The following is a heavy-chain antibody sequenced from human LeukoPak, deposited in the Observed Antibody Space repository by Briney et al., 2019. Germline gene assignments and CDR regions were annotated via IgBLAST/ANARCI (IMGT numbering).Heavy chain of an antibody. CDR2: IKQDRSEK. J-gene: IGHJ4*02. D-gene: IGHD2-15*01. CDR1: GFTFTNYW. CDR3: AREKDTGYYFDY. Sequence: QTGGSLRLSCAASGFTFTNYWMSWVRQAPGKGLELVANIKQDRSEKYYVDSVKGRFTISRDNAKNSLYLQTNSLRAEDTAVYYCAREKDTGYYFDYWGQGTLVTVSS. V-gene: IGHV3-7*01.